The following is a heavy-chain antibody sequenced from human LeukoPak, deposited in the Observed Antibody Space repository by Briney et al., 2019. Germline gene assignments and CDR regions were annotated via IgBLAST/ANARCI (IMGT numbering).Heavy chain of an antibody. CDR1: GFTVSRNY. V-gene: IGHV3-53*01. Sequence: PGGSLRLSCAASGFTVSRNYMAWVRQAPGKGLEWVSVLYSGGGTYYADSVKGRFTISRDNFKNTLYLQLNSLRAEDTAMYYCASPYTSSRGRLEYFDYWGQGTLVTVSS. CDR3: ASPYTSSRGRLEYFDY. D-gene: IGHD6-13*01. J-gene: IGHJ4*02. CDR2: LYSGGGT.